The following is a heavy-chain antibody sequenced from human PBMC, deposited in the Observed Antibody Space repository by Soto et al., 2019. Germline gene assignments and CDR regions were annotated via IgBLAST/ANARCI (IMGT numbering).Heavy chain of an antibody. CDR3: ASLIGYNYAEGGIDY. CDR1: GYSFSNSW. Sequence: GESLKISCKGFGYSFSNSWIAWVRQMPGKGLGWVGIIYPDDSDARYSPSFQGQVTISADKSISTAYLQWNSLKASDTAIYYCASLIGYNYAEGGIDYWAQGTLVTVSS. CDR2: IYPDDSDA. V-gene: IGHV5-51*01. D-gene: IGHD5-18*01. J-gene: IGHJ4*02.